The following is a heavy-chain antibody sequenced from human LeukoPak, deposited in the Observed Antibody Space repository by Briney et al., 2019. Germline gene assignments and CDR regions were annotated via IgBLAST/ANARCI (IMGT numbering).Heavy chain of an antibody. CDR2: ISGSGGST. Sequence: PGGSLRLSCAASGFTFSSYAMSWVRQAPGKGLEWVSAISGSGGSTYYADSVKGRFTISRDNSKNTLYLQMNSLRAEDTAVYYCAKQGSYDFWSGYYIDYWGQGTLVTVSS. D-gene: IGHD3-3*01. CDR3: AKQGSYDFWSGYYIDY. CDR1: GFTFSSYA. J-gene: IGHJ4*02. V-gene: IGHV3-23*01.